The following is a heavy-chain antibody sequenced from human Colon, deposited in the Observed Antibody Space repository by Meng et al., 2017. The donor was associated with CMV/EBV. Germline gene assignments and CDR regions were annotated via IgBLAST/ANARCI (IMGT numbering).Heavy chain of an antibody. Sequence: AVKVSCRASGGTFSSYAISWVRQPPGRGLEWMGGIIPIFGTANYAQKFQGRVMITTDESTSTAYMELSSLRSEDTAVYYCVVVPAAIGPLGAFDIWGQGTMVTVSS. D-gene: IGHD2-2*01. J-gene: IGHJ3*02. V-gene: IGHV1-69*05. CDR3: VVVPAAIGPLGAFDI. CDR2: IIPIFGTA. CDR1: GGTFSSYA.